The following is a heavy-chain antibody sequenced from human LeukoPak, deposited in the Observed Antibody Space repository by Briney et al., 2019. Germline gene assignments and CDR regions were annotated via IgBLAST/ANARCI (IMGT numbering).Heavy chain of an antibody. D-gene: IGHD3-22*01. Sequence: SETLSLTCTVSGGSISSYYWSWLRQPPGKGLEWIGYIYTSGSTNYNPSLKSRVTISVNTSKNQFSLKLSSVTAADTAVYYCARHDDSSGYGRNWFDPWGQGTLVTVSS. CDR3: ARHDDSSGYGRNWFDP. J-gene: IGHJ5*02. CDR2: IYTSGST. V-gene: IGHV4-4*09. CDR1: GGSISSYY.